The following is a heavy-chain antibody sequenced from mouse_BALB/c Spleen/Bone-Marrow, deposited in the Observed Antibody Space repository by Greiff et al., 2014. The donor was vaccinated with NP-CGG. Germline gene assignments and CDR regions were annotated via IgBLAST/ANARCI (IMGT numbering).Heavy chain of an antibody. Sequence: QVQLQQSGAELVKPGASVKLSCKASGYTFTSYYMYWVKQRPGQGLEWIGEINPSNGGTNFNEEFKSKATLTVDKSSSTAYMQLSSLTSEDSAVYYCTRSYYGNYFDVWGAGTTVTVSS. J-gene: IGHJ1*01. V-gene: IGHV1S81*02. CDR2: INPSNGGT. CDR3: TRSYYGNYFDV. D-gene: IGHD2-1*01. CDR1: GYTFTSYY.